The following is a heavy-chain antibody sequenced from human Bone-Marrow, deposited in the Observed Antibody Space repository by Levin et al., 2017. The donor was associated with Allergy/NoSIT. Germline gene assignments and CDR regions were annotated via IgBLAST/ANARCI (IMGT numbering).Heavy chain of an antibody. CDR1: GFKFDENT. CDR3: VTNTIQIIEAFVGGAFEI. V-gene: IGHV3-9*01. CDR2: ISWNGVSS. J-gene: IGHJ3*02. D-gene: IGHD6-6*01. Sequence: SLKISCEVSGFKFDENTMHWVRQAPGKGPEWVSGISWNGVSSDYADSVKGRFTLSRDNTKNSLYLQMNSLKPQDSAFYYCVTNTIQIIEAFVGGAFEIWGQGTMVAVSS.